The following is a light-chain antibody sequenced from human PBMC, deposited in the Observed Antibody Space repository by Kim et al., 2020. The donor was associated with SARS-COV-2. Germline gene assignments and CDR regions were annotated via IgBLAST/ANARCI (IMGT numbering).Light chain of an antibody. V-gene: IGKV1-39*01. CDR1: QSISSY. CDR2: AAS. J-gene: IGKJ1*01. Sequence: DIQMTQSPSSLSASVGDRVTITCRASQSISSYLNWYQQKPGKAPKLLIYAASSLQSGVPPRFSGSGSGTDFTLTISSLQPEDFATYYCQQSYSTPPEWTFGQGTKVDIK. CDR3: QQSYSTPPEWT.